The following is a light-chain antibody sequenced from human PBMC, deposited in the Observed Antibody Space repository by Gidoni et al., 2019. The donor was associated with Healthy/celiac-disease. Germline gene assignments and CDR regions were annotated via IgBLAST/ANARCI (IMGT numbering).Light chain of an antibody. CDR3: SSYTSSSTLV. V-gene: IGLV2-14*03. CDR1: SSDVGGYNY. J-gene: IGLJ2*01. CDR2: DVS. Sequence: QSALTQPASVSGSPGQSITISCTGTSSDVGGYNYVSLYQQHPGKHPKLMIYDVSNRPSGVSNRFSGSKSGNTASLTISGLQAEDEADYYCSSYTSSSTLVFGGGTKLTVL.